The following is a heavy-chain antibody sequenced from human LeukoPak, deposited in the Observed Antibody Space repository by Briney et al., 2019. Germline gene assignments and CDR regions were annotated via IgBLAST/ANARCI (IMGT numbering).Heavy chain of an antibody. CDR2: INSDGTNT. J-gene: IGHJ3*01. Sequence: GRSLRLSCAASEFTFSTYCMHWVRQAPGKGLVWVSRINSDGTNTDYADSVKGRFTISRDNAKNTLYMQMNSLRVDDTAVYYCVREASGVSSSAFDVWGQGTMVTVSS. CDR3: VREASGVSSSAFDV. CDR1: EFTFSTYC. D-gene: IGHD1-26*01. V-gene: IGHV3-74*01.